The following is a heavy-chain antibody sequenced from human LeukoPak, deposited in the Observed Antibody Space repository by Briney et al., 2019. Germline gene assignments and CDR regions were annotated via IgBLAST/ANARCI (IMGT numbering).Heavy chain of an antibody. Sequence: GASVKVSCKASGYTFTSYYMHWVRQAPGQGLEWMGIINPSGGSTSYAQKFQGRVTMTRDMSTSTVYMELSSLRSEDTAVYYCAGDYFGSGSYYRGAVEYWGQGTLVTVSS. V-gene: IGHV1-46*01. CDR1: GYTFTSYY. CDR3: AGDYFGSGSYYRGAVEY. J-gene: IGHJ4*02. CDR2: INPSGGST. D-gene: IGHD3-10*01.